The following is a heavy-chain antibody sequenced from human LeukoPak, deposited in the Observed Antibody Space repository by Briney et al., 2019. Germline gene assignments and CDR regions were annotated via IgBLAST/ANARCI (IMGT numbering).Heavy chain of an antibody. J-gene: IGHJ4*02. V-gene: IGHV3-64D*09. CDR3: VKDRYVDY. Sequence: GASLRLSCAVSGFTFSRFAMSWVRQAPGKGLEYVSSISSNGGSTYYADSVKGRFTISRGNSKNTLYLQMSSLRAEDTAVYYCVKDRYVDYWGQGILVTVSS. CDR1: GFTFSRFA. D-gene: IGHD3-16*01. CDR2: ISSNGGST.